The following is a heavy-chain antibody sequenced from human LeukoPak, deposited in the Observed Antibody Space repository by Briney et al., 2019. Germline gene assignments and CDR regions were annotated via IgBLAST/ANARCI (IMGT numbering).Heavy chain of an antibody. CDR1: GGSISSSSYY. J-gene: IGHJ4*02. D-gene: IGHD5-18*01. V-gene: IGHV4-39*01. CDR3: ARLNTAMVLPFDY. Sequence: TSETLSLTCTVSGGSISSSSYYWGWIRQPPGKGLEWIGSIYYSGSTYYNPSLKSRVTISVDTSKYQFSLKLSSVTAADTAVYYCARLNTAMVLPFDYWGQGTLVTVSS. CDR2: IYYSGST.